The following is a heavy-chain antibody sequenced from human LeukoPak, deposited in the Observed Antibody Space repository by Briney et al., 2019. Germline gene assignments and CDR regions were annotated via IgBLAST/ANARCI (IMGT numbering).Heavy chain of an antibody. D-gene: IGHD6-19*01. CDR3: AKRRSALAGPRYFDY. V-gene: IGHV3-23*01. CDR2: ISGTDDST. CDR1: GFTFSIFA. Sequence: GGSLRLSCAASGFTFSIFAMSWVRQAPGRGLEWVSSISGTDDSTYYADSVKGRVTVSRYHSKYTLSLQMDSLRAEDTAVYYCAKRRSALAGPRYFDYWGQGTLVTVSS. J-gene: IGHJ4*02.